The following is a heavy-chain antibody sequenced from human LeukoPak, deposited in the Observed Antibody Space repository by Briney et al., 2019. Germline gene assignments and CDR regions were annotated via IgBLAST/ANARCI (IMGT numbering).Heavy chain of an antibody. D-gene: IGHD5-18*01. Sequence: PGGSLRLSCAASGFTFSSYWMSWVRQAPGKGLEWVANIKQDGSEKYYVDSVKGRFTISRDNAKNSLYLQMNSLRAEDTAVYYCARGNTDTAMVTLVYWGQGTLVTVSS. CDR3: ARGNTDTAMVTLVY. J-gene: IGHJ4*02. CDR2: IKQDGSEK. V-gene: IGHV3-7*01. CDR1: GFTFSSYW.